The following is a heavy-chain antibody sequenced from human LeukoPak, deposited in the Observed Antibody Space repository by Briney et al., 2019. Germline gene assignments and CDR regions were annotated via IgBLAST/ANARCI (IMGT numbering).Heavy chain of an antibody. CDR3: ARGITIFGVVIPNYYYYYMDA. Sequence: ASVKVSCKASGYTFTSYGISWVRQAPGQGLEWMGWISAYNGNTNYAQKLQGRVTMTTDTSTSTAYMELRSLRSDDTAVYYCARGITIFGVVIPNYYYYYMDAWGKGTTVTVSS. CDR2: ISAYNGNT. D-gene: IGHD3-3*01. J-gene: IGHJ6*03. V-gene: IGHV1-18*01. CDR1: GYTFTSYG.